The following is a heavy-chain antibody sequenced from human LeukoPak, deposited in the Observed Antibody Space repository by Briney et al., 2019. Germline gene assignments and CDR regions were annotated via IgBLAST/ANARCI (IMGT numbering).Heavy chain of an antibody. CDR3: ARGGGYGSGPY. Sequence: ASVKVSCKASGYTFTGYYMHWVRQAPGQGLEWMGIINLSGGSTTYTQKFQGRVTMTRDTSTKTIYMELSSLRSEDTAVYYCARGGGYGSGPYWGQGTLVTVSS. D-gene: IGHD3-10*01. CDR2: INLSGGST. J-gene: IGHJ4*02. CDR1: GYTFTGYY. V-gene: IGHV1-46*01.